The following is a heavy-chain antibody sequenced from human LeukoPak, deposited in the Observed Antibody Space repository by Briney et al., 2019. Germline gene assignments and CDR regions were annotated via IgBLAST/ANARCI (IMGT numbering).Heavy chain of an antibody. CDR2: ISGSGGST. J-gene: IGHJ4*02. CDR1: GFTVSSNY. D-gene: IGHD3-10*01. Sequence: PGGSLRLSCAASGFTVSSNYMSWVRQAPGKGLEWVSAISGSGGSTYYADSVKGRFTISRDNSKNTLYLQMNSLRAEDTAVYYCAKIRGTMVRGVIRYFDYWGRGTLVTVSS. CDR3: AKIRGTMVRGVIRYFDY. V-gene: IGHV3-23*01.